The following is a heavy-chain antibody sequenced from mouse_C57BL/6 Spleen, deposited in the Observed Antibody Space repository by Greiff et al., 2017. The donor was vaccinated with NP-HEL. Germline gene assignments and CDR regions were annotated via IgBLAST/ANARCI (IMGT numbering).Heavy chain of an antibody. CDR1: GYTFTSYW. J-gene: IGHJ2*01. Sequence: QVQLQQPGAELVRPGSSVKLSCKASGYTFTSYWMDWVKQRPGQGLEWIGNIYPSDSETHYNQKFKDKATLTVDKSSSTAYMQLSSLTSEDSAVYYCARRYGYDNFDYWGQGTTLTVSS. V-gene: IGHV1-61*01. CDR2: IYPSDSET. CDR3: ARRYGYDNFDY. D-gene: IGHD2-2*01.